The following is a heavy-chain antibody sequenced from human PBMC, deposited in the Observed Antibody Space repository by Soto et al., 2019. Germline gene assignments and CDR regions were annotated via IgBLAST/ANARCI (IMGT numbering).Heavy chain of an antibody. J-gene: IGHJ1*01. D-gene: IGHD2-21*02. CDR1: GYTFTGYY. V-gene: IGHV1-2*04. CDR2: INPNSGGT. Sequence: GASVKVSCKASGYTFTGYYMHWVRQAPGQGLEWMGWINPNSGGTNYAQKFQGWVTMTRDTSISTAYMELSRLRSDDTAVYYCARDAAVVTATTLTHFQHWGQGTLVTVSS. CDR3: ARDAAVVTATTLTHFQH.